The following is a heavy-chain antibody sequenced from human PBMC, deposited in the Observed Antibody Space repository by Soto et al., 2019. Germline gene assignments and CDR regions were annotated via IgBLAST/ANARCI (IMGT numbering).Heavy chain of an antibody. Sequence: PGESLKISCAASGFTFTTDAMSWVRQAPGKGLEWVSGTSASGSSTYYAGSVKGRFTISRDNSKNTLYLQMNSLRADDTAVYYCAKDLGASSSWFFFNSWGQGTLVTVSS. CDR1: GFTFTTDA. CDR2: TSASGSST. D-gene: IGHD6-13*01. V-gene: IGHV3-23*01. CDR3: AKDLGASSSWFFFNS. J-gene: IGHJ4*02.